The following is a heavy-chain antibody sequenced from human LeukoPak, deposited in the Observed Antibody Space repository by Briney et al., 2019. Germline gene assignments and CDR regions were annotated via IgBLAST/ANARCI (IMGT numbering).Heavy chain of an antibody. Sequence: GESLKISCKGSGYSFTTSWIGWVRQMPGKGLEWMGLIYPGDSDTRYSPSFQGQVTISADKSISTAYLQWSSLKASDTAMYYCARRDRDPGYSYGDFDYWGQGTLVTVSS. J-gene: IGHJ4*02. D-gene: IGHD5-18*01. CDR2: IYPGDSDT. CDR1: GYSFTTSW. V-gene: IGHV5-51*01. CDR3: ARRDRDPGYSYGDFDY.